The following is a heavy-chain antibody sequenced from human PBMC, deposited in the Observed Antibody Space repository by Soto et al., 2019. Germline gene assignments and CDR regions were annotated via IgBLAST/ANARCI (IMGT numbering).Heavy chain of an antibody. D-gene: IGHD2-2*01. CDR3: YFLGYCSSTSCYGPSDY. J-gene: IGHJ4*02. V-gene: IGHV3-74*01. Sequence: EVQLVESGGGLVQPGGSLRLSCAASGFTFSSYWMHWVRQAPGKGLVWVSRINSDGSSTSYADSVKGRFTISRDNAKNTLYLQMNSLGAEDTAVYYCYFLGYCSSTSCYGPSDYWGEGTLVTVSS. CDR1: GFTFSSYW. CDR2: INSDGSST.